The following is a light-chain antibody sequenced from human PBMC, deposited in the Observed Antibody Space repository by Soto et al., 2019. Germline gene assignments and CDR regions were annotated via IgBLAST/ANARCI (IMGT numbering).Light chain of an antibody. J-gene: IGKJ1*01. CDR3: QQYGSLSWT. CDR2: DAS. V-gene: IGKV1-5*01. Sequence: DIQMTQSPSTLSASVGDRVTITCRASQSISSWLAWYQQKPGKAPKLLIYDASSLESGVPSRFSGSGSGTEFTLTISSLQPDDFAVYHCQQYGSLSWTFGQGTKVDIK. CDR1: QSISSW.